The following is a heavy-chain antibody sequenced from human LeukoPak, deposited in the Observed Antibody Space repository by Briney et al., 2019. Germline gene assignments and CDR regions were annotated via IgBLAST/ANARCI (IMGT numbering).Heavy chain of an antibody. CDR1: GYSISSGYY. CDR3: ARDSDSSSLDY. V-gene: IGHV4-38-2*02. Sequence: KPSETLSLTCTVSGYSISSGYYWGWIRQPPGKGLEWIGSIYHSGSTYYNPSLKSRVTISVDTSKNQFSLKLSSVTAADTAVDYCARDSDSSSLDYWGQGILVTVSS. D-gene: IGHD6-6*01. CDR2: IYHSGST. J-gene: IGHJ4*02.